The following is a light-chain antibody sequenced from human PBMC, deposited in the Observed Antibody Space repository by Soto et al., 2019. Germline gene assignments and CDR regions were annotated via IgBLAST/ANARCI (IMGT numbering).Light chain of an antibody. CDR3: QKYNGAPPFT. CDR2: AAS. CDR1: QAISKY. Sequence: DLQMTQSPSSLSASVGDRVTMTCRASQAISKYLAWYQQKPGEVPKLLIYAASTLQSGVPSRFSGSGSGTDFTLTISSLQPADVATYYCQKYNGAPPFTFGPGTKVHIK. J-gene: IGKJ3*01. V-gene: IGKV1-27*01.